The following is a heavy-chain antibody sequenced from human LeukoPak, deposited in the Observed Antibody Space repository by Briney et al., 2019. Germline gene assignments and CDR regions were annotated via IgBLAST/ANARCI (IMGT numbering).Heavy chain of an antibody. CDR2: IYHSGST. Sequence: PSETLSLTCAVSGYSISSGYYWGWIRQPPGKGLEWIGSIYHSGSTYYNPSLKSRVTISVDTSKNQFSLRLSSVTAADTAVYYCARRFGGSNGPQYFDYWGQGTLVTVSS. CDR1: GYSISSGYY. CDR3: ARRFGGSNGPQYFDY. V-gene: IGHV4-38-2*01. J-gene: IGHJ4*02. D-gene: IGHD1-26*01.